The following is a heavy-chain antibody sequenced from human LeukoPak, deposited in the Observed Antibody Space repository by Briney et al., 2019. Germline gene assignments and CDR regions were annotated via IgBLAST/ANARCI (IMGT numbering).Heavy chain of an antibody. CDR2: ISYDGSNK. J-gene: IGHJ6*02. CDR1: GFTFSSYG. Sequence: GRSLRLSCAASGFTFSSYGMHWVRQAPGKGLEWVAVISYDGSNKYYADSVKGRFTISRDNSKNTLYLQMNSLRAEDTAVCYCARAAGVMDVWGQGTTVTVSS. CDR3: ARAAGVMDV. D-gene: IGHD1-14*01. V-gene: IGHV3-30*03.